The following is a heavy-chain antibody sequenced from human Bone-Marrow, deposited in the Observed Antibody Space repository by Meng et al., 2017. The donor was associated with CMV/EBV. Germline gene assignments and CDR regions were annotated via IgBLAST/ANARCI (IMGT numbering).Heavy chain of an antibody. CDR2: ISGSGGSK. CDR3: AKAHTYYYDRSGYYPYFDY. V-gene: IGHV3-23*01. Sequence: FSNYAISWVRQAPGKGLESVSAISGSGGSKYHADSVKGRFAISRDNSKNTLYLQMNSLRAEDTAVYYCAKAHTYYYDRSGYYPYFDYWGQGTLVTVSS. CDR1: FSNYA. D-gene: IGHD3-22*01. J-gene: IGHJ4*02.